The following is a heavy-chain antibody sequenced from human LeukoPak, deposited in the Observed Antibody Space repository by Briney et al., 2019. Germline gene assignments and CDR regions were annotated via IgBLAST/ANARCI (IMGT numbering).Heavy chain of an antibody. CDR2: ISSSDSTI. D-gene: IGHD2-2*01. Sequence: GGSLRLSCAASGFTFSDYYMSWIRQAPGKGLEWVSYISSSDSTIYYADSVKGRFTISRDNAKNSLYLQMNSLRAEDTAVYYCARDAKDCSSTSCHDYYYYYMDVWGKGTTVTVSS. V-gene: IGHV3-11*04. CDR3: ARDAKDCSSTSCHDYYYYYMDV. J-gene: IGHJ6*03. CDR1: GFTFSDYY.